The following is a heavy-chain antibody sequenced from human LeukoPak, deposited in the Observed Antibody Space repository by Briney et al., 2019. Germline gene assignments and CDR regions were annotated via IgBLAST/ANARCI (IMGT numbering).Heavy chain of an antibody. Sequence: SQTLSLTCTVSGGSISSGGYYWSWIRQPPGKGLEWIGYIYHSGSTYYNPSLKSRVTISVDRSKNPFSLKLSSVTAADTAVYYCARAGDRYCSSTSCYLYDYWGQGTLVTVSS. D-gene: IGHD2-2*01. V-gene: IGHV4-30-2*01. CDR2: IYHSGST. CDR3: ARAGDRYCSSTSCYLYDY. CDR1: GGSISSGGYY. J-gene: IGHJ4*02.